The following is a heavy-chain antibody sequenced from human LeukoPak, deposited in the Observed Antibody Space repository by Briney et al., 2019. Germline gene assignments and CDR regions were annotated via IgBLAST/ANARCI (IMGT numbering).Heavy chain of an antibody. D-gene: IGHD1-26*01. V-gene: IGHV4-59*10. Sequence: PSETLSLTCAVSGGSISSYYWSWIRQPAGKGLEWIGRIYASGSTNYNPSLKSRVTMSVDTSKNQFSLKLSSLTFADTAVHHCARMYRDPKSGWFDPWGQGTLVTASS. J-gene: IGHJ5*02. CDR1: GGSISSYY. CDR2: IYASGST. CDR3: ARMYRDPKSGWFDP.